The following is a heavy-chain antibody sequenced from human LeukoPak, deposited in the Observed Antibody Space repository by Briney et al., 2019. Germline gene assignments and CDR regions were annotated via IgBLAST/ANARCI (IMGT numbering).Heavy chain of an antibody. J-gene: IGHJ3*02. CDR1: GLTFSNYW. Sequence: GGSLRLSCAASGLTFSNYWMHWVRQAPGKGLAWVSRINIGGSVRSHADSVKGRFTISRDNAKNTLYLQMNSLRPEDTAVYYCARVQVVGTVDAFDIWGQGTMVTVSS. CDR2: INIGGSVR. CDR3: ARVQVVGTVDAFDI. D-gene: IGHD1-26*01. V-gene: IGHV3-74*01.